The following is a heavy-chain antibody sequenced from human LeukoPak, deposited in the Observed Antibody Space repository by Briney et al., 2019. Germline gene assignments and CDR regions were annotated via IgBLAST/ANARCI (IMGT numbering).Heavy chain of an antibody. CDR2: IYHSGST. Sequence: PSQTLSLTCAVSGGSISSGGYSWSWIRQPPGKGLEWLGYIYHSGSTYYNPSLKSRVTISVDRSKNQFSLKLSSVTAADTAVYYCARGGAGYDSSGYYHSSPFDYWGQGTLVTVSS. V-gene: IGHV4-30-2*01. D-gene: IGHD3-22*01. CDR3: ARGGAGYDSSGYYHSSPFDY. CDR1: GGSISSGGYS. J-gene: IGHJ4*02.